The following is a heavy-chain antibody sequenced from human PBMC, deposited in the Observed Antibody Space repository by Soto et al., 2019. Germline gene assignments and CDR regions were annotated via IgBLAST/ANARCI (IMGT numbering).Heavy chain of an antibody. J-gene: IGHJ4*02. CDR3: ARPSLRSWLVRPYYFDD. CDR1: GYTFTSYD. Sequence: QVQLVQSGAEVKKPGASVKVSCKASGYTFTSYDINWVRQATGQGLEWMGWMNPNSGNTGYAQKFQGRVTITSNTSISTAYMELSSLRSEDTAVYYCARPSLRSWLVRPYYFDDWGQGTLVTVSS. V-gene: IGHV1-8*01. D-gene: IGHD6-19*01. CDR2: MNPNSGNT.